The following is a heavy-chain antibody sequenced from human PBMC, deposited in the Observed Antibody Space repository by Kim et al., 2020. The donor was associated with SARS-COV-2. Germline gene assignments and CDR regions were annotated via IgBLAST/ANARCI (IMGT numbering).Heavy chain of an antibody. CDR1: GYTFTDYW. V-gene: IGHV5-10-1*01. CDR2: IDPSDSYT. D-gene: IGHD6-25*01. Sequence: GESLKISCRASGYTFTDYWIIWVRQTPGKGLECMGRIDPSDSYTNYSPSFQGHVTISVDKSITTAYLQWSSLKASDTAMYYCYSSANVGWLDSWGQGTLVTVSS. J-gene: IGHJ5*01. CDR3: YSSANVGWLDS.